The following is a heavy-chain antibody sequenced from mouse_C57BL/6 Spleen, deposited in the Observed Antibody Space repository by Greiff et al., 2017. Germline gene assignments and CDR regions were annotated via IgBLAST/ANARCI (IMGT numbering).Heavy chain of an antibody. CDR2: IYPGSGST. D-gene: IGHD4-1*01. CDR3: AKAGLTGYYCDY. V-gene: IGHV1-55*01. J-gene: IGHJ2*01. CDR1: GYTFTSYW. Sequence: QVQLQQSGAELVKPGASVKMSCKASGYTFTSYWITWVKQRPGQGLEWIGDIYPGSGSTNYNEKFKSKATLTVDTSSSTAYMQLSSLTSEDSAVYYCAKAGLTGYYCDYWGQGTTLTVSS.